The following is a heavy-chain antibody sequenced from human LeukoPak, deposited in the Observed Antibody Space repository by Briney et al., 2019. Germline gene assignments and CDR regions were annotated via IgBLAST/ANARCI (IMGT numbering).Heavy chain of an antibody. Sequence: PSETLSLTCAVYGGSFSGYYWSWIRQPPGKGLEWIGEINHSGSTNYNPSLKSRFTISVDTSKNQFSLKLSSVTAADTAVYYCARARLLWFGELLSPLFDYWGQGTLVTVSS. CDR2: INHSGST. D-gene: IGHD3-10*01. J-gene: IGHJ4*02. CDR3: ARARLLWFGELLSPLFDY. CDR1: GGSFSGYY. V-gene: IGHV4-34*01.